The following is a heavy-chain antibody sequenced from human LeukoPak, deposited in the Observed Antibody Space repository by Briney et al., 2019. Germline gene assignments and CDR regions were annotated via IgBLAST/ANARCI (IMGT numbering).Heavy chain of an antibody. D-gene: IGHD6-19*01. CDR2: ISPGGGTT. J-gene: IGHJ1*01. CDR1: GFAFGSEA. V-gene: IGHV3-23*01. CDR3: AKGGPVAADPRYFQH. Sequence: PGGSLRLSCAVSGFAFGSEAMSWVRQSPARGLEWVASISPGGGTTYYADYVKGRFTISRDNSKNSLFVQMNSLRAEDTAVYYCAKGGPVAADPRYFQHWGQGTLVTVSS.